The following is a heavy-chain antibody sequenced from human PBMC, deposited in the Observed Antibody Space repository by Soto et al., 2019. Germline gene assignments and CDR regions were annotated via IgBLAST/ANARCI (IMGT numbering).Heavy chain of an antibody. CDR1: VFTFRRVR. Sequence: GGSLRLSCEASVFTFRRVRMNWVRQVPGKGLEWVASISSGSSDTWYADSVKGRFIISRDNAQNSLFLQMNTLRPEDTAMYYCARVAYWGPGTQVTVSS. CDR2: ISSGSSDT. CDR3: ARVAY. J-gene: IGHJ4*02. V-gene: IGHV3-21*01.